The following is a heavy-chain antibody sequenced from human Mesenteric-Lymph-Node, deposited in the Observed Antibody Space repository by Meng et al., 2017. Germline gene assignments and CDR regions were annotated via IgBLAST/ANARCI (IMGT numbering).Heavy chain of an antibody. V-gene: IGHV3-21*01. CDR2: ISASSNYI. CDR1: GFTFSSRA. J-gene: IGHJ4*02. CDR3: ARDGARGSSFDY. D-gene: IGHD3-16*01. Sequence: GESLKISCAASGFTFSSRATNWVRQAPGKGLEWVSSISASSNYIYYADSVKGRFTISRDNAKNSLYLQMNSLRAEDTAVYYCARDGARGSSFDYWGQGTLVTVSS.